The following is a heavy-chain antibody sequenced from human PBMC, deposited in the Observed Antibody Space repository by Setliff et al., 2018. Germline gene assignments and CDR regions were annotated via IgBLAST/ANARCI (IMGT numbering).Heavy chain of an antibody. CDR1: GLTFSKND. V-gene: IGHV3-23*01. J-gene: IGHJ4*02. CDR2: ISGSGGSI. Sequence: GGSLRLSCVASGLTFSKNDMTWVRQAPGKGLEWVSAISGSGGSIYYAASVKGRFTISRDNSRNTVYLQMNSLRAEDTAVYYCTRNTPDDYWGQGTLVTVSS. CDR3: TRNTPDDY.